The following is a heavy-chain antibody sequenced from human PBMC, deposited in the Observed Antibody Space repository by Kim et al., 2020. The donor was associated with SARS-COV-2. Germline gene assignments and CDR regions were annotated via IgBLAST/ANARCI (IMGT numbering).Heavy chain of an antibody. J-gene: IGHJ4*02. CDR1: GYSISSGYY. CDR2: IYHSGST. V-gene: IGHV4-38-2*02. Sequence: SETLSLTCTVSGYSISSGYYWGWIRQPPGKGLEWIGSIYHSGSTYYNPSLKSRVTISVDTSKNQFSRKLSSVTAADTAVSYCARDQSGGSSDYWGQGTLVTVSS. D-gene: IGHD2-15*01. CDR3: ARDQSGGSSDY.